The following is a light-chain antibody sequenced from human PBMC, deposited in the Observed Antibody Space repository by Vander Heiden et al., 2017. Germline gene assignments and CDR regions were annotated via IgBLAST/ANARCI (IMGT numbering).Light chain of an antibody. J-gene: IGKJ2*01. CDR1: QSISSY. CDR3: QQSYNTPYT. V-gene: IGKV1-39*01. Sequence: IQMTQSPSSLSASVGDRVTITCRASQSISSYLNWYQQKPGKAPKLLIYAASRLQSGVTSRLSGSGSGTDFTLTITSLQPEDFASYYCQQSYNTPYTFGQGTKLEIK. CDR2: AAS.